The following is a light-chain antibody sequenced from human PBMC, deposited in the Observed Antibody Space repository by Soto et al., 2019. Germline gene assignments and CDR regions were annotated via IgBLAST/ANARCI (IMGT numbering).Light chain of an antibody. CDR1: QSVNNNY. J-gene: IGKJ1*01. CDR3: LQYGSAQWT. CDR2: AAS. Sequence: IVLTQSPGTLSLSPGERATLSCRASQSVNNNYLAWYQPKSGQSPRLLIHAASNRARGIPDRFGGSGSGTDFTLTVSRLEPEDFAVYYCLQYGSAQWTFGQGTKVEI. V-gene: IGKV3-20*01.